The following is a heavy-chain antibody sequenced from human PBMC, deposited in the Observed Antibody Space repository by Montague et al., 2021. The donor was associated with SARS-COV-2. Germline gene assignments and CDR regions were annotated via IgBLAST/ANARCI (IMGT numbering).Heavy chain of an antibody. V-gene: IGHV4-61*02. CDR1: GGSTSSGGHY. Sequence: TLSLTCSVSGGSTSSGGHYRSWIRQPAGKGLQWIGRMFPSGRTNYNPSLNSRVTISVDTSKNQFSLDVRSVTATDTATYFCARAKVTTSVFDHWGHGILVTVSS. D-gene: IGHD4-17*01. CDR2: MFPSGRT. CDR3: ARAKVTTSVFDH. J-gene: IGHJ4*01.